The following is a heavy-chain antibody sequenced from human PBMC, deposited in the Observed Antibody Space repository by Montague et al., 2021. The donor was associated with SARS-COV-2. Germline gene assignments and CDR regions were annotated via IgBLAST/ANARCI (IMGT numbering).Heavy chain of an antibody. CDR3: ARHFFSAGAEEAGWFDP. D-gene: IGHD1-26*01. J-gene: IGHJ5*02. V-gene: IGHV4-39*01. CDR2: IYYSGST. CDR1: GGSISSSSYY. Sequence: SETLSLTCTVSGGSISSSSYYWGWIRQPPGKGLEWIGSIYYSGSTYYNPSLKSRVTISVDTSKNQFSLKLSLVTAADTAVYYCARHFFSAGAEEAGWFDPWGQGTLVTVSS.